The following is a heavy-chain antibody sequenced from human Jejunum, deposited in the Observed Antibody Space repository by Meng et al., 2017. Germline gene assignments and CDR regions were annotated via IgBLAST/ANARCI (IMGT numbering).Heavy chain of an antibody. CDR3: ARRSLGEMSGDPDY. V-gene: IGHV7-4-1*02. CDR2: VNTYSGSP. Sequence: QVQLVQSGSELKNPGASVSVSCKASGYSFMTYALNWVRQAPGQGLEWMGGVNTYSGSPTYAQGFTGRFVFSLDTSVSTAYLQINNLQSDDTAVYYCARRSLGEMSGDPDYWGQGTLVTVSS. J-gene: IGHJ4*02. D-gene: IGHD3-16*01. CDR1: GYSFMTYA.